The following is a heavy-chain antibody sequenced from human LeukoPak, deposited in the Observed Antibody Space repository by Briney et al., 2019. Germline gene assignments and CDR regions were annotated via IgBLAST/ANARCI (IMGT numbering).Heavy chain of an antibody. Sequence: PGGSLRLSCAASGFTFNNYNMNWVRQAPGKGLEWVSYIRSSGSPMYYADSVKGRFTISRDNAKNSLFLQMNSLRAEDTAVYYCARGSPHTYYDFWSGYSNFDYWGQGTLVTVSS. CDR3: ARGSPHTYYDFWSGYSNFDY. CDR1: GFTFNNYN. CDR2: IRSSGSPM. D-gene: IGHD3-3*01. J-gene: IGHJ4*02. V-gene: IGHV3-48*04.